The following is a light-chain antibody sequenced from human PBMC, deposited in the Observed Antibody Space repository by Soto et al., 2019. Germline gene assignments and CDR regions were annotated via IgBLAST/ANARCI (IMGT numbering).Light chain of an antibody. CDR1: QSVNGNY. J-gene: IGKJ3*01. Sequence: EIVLTQSPGTLSLSPGERATLSCRASQSVNGNYLAWYQQKPGQAPRVLIYGASIRATGIPDRFSGSGSGTDFTLTISRLEPEDFAVYYCQQYGSSLFTFGPGTKVDIK. V-gene: IGKV3-20*01. CDR3: QQYGSSLFT. CDR2: GAS.